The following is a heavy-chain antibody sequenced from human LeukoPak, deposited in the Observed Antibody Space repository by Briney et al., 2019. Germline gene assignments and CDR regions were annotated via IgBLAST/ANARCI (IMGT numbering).Heavy chain of an antibody. CDR2: ISYDGSNK. CDR3: AKDSSYDILTGYYLAGGAFDI. V-gene: IGHV3-30*18. Sequence: GGSLRLSCAASGFTFSSYGMHWVRQAPGKGLEWVAVISYDGSNKYYADSVKGRFTISRDNSKNTLYLQMNSLRAEDTAVYYCAKDSSYDILTGYYLAGGAFDIWGQGTMVTVSS. CDR1: GFTFSSYG. J-gene: IGHJ3*02. D-gene: IGHD3-9*01.